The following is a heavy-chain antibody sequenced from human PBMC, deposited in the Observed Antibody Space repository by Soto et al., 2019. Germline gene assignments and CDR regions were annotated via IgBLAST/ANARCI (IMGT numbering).Heavy chain of an antibody. V-gene: IGHV3-21*06. CDR2: ITGRSSYI. CDR3: ARLVASETGYGMDV. J-gene: IGHJ6*02. D-gene: IGHD3-9*01. CDR1: GFIFSSHN. Sequence: DVQLVESGGGLVKPGGSLRLSCAASGFIFSSHNMNWVRQAPGKGLEWVSSITGRSSYIFYADSVKGRFTISRDNAKNTVYLQMNSLRAEDTGVYYCARLVASETGYGMDVWDQGTTVTVSS.